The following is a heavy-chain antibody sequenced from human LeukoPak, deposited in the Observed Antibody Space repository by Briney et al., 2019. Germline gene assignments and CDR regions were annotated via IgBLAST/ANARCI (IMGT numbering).Heavy chain of an antibody. CDR3: ARRGGLYQLLYFPRPSWFDP. Sequence: SETLSLTCAVYRGSFSGYYWSWIRQPPRKGLEWIWEINHSGSTNYNPPLKSRVTISSETSNNQSSLKLSSVNAADTAVYYCARRGGLYQLLYFPRPSWFDPWGQGTLVTVSS. J-gene: IGHJ5*02. V-gene: IGHV4-34*01. D-gene: IGHD2-2*02. CDR1: RGSFSGYY. CDR2: INHSGST.